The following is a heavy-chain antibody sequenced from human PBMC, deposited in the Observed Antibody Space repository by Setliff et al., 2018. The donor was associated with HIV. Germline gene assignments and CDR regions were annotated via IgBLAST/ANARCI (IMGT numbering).Heavy chain of an antibody. Sequence: SETLSLTCAVSGFSISSGFFWGWVRQPPGKGLEWIGSIYQSGTTYYNPALKSRVTISVDTSKNQFSLRLTSVTAADTAVNFCARVETTVTSRLDYWGQGTLVTVSS. CDR3: ARVETTVTSRLDY. J-gene: IGHJ4*02. CDR2: IYQSGTT. CDR1: GFSISSGFF. V-gene: IGHV4-38-2*01. D-gene: IGHD4-17*01.